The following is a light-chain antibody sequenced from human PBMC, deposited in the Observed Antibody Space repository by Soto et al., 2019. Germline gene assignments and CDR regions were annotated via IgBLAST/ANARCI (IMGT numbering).Light chain of an antibody. J-gene: IGLJ3*02. CDR3: SSYTSSNTWV. CDR1: NSGIGGYNY. V-gene: IGLV2-14*01. CDR2: EVS. Sequence: QSVVTQPASVSGSPGQSITVSCTGTNSGIGGYNYVSWYQQHPGKAPKIMIYEVSNRPSGVSYRFSGSKSGNTASLTISGLQSEDEADYYCSSYTSSNTWVFGGGTKLTVL.